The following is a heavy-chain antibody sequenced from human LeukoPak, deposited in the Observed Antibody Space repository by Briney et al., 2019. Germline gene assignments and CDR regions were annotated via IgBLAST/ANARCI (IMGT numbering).Heavy chain of an antibody. CDR1: GFTFSDYY. CDR2: ISSSSSYT. J-gene: IGHJ3*02. Sequence: GGSLRLSCAASGFTFSDYYMSWIRQAPGKGLEWVSYISSSSSYTNYADSVKGRFTISRDNAKNSLYLQRNSLRAEDTAVYYCARGTSDEDAFDIWGQGTMVTVSS. CDR3: ARGTSDEDAFDI. V-gene: IGHV3-11*03.